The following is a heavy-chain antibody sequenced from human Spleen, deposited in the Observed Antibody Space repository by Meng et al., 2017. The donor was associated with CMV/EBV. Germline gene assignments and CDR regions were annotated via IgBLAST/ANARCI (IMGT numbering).Heavy chain of an antibody. Sequence: ASVKVSCKASGYGFTVFYMHWLRQAPGHGLEWMGWVSPSTGGSRIAQKFQGRVTMTRDTSISTAYMELSRLKSDDTAVYYCARSLNYGMDVWGQGTTVTVSS. J-gene: IGHJ6*02. CDR3: ARSLNYGMDV. V-gene: IGHV1-2*02. CDR1: GYGFTVFY. CDR2: VSPSTGGS. D-gene: IGHD3-16*01.